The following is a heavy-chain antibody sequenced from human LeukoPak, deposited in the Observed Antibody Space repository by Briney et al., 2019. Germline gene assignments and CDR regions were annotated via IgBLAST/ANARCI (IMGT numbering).Heavy chain of an antibody. V-gene: IGHV4-34*01. D-gene: IGHD3-3*01. CDR3: ARDAHDFWSGYHILFSY. Sequence: SETLSLTCAVHGGSFSGYYWSWIRQPPGKGLEWIGEINHSGSTNYNPSLKSRVTISVDTSKNQFSLKLSSVTAADTAVYYCARDAHDFWSGYHILFSYWGQGTLVTVSS. J-gene: IGHJ4*02. CDR1: GGSFSGYY. CDR2: INHSGST.